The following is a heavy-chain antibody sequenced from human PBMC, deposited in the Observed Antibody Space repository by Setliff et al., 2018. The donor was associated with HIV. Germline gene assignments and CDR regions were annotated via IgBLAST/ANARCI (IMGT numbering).Heavy chain of an antibody. D-gene: IGHD3-10*02. CDR1: GFTFSDYS. CDR2: IGGRFDT. V-gene: IGHV3-48*01. CDR3: ARDTMWAFDI. Sequence: GGSLRLSCAASGFTFSDYSVNWVRQAPGKGLEWVSFIGGRFDTYYADSVKGRFTISRDNAKKSLYLQMNSLRADDTAVYYCARDTMWAFDIWGQGTLVTVSS. J-gene: IGHJ3*02.